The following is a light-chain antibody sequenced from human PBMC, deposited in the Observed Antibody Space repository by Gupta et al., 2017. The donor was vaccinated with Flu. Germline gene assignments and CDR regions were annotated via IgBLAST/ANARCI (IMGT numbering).Light chain of an antibody. CDR3: GTWDSSLSAWV. V-gene: IGLV1-51*01. Sequence: KVTISCSGSSSNIENNYVSWYQQLPGTAPKLLIYENSKRPSGIPDRFSGSKSDTSATLGITGLQTGDEADYYCGTWDSSLSAWVSGGGTKLTVL. CDR2: ENS. CDR1: SSNIENNY. J-gene: IGLJ3*02.